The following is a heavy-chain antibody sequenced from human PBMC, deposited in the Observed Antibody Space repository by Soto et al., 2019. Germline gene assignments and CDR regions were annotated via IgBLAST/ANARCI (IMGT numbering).Heavy chain of an antibody. CDR3: ARVESAYYDSSGHYWFDP. V-gene: IGHV1-69*01. CDR1: GGTFSSFA. Sequence: SCKASGGTFSSFAISWVRQAPGQGLEWMGGIIPIFGQANYAQKFQGRVTITADEATSTAYMELSSLRSEDTAVYYCARVESAYYDSSGHYWFDPWGQEPWSPSPQ. D-gene: IGHD3-22*01. CDR2: IIPIFGQA. J-gene: IGHJ5*02.